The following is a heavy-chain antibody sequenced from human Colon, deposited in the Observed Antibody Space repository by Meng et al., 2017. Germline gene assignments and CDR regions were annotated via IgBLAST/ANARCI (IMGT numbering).Heavy chain of an antibody. Sequence: EVQLVESGGGLVKPGGSLRLSCAASGFTFSLYAINWVRQAPGEGLEWVASITSSSNYIHYSDSVKGRFTVSRDNARNSSYLQMDSLRAEDTAVYYCARVGTARPFDYWCQGTLVTVSS. J-gene: IGHJ4*02. V-gene: IGHV3-21*01. CDR3: ARVGTARPFDY. D-gene: IGHD1-1*01. CDR1: GFTFSLYA. CDR2: ITSSSNYI.